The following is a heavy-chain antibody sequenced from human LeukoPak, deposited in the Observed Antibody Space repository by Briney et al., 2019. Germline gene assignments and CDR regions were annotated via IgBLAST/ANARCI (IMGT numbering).Heavy chain of an antibody. D-gene: IGHD1-26*01. CDR2: INWNGGST. V-gene: IGHV3-20*04. Sequence: GGSLRLSCAASGFTFDDYGMSWVRQAPGKGLEWVSGINWNGGSTGYADSVKGRFTISRDNAKNSLYLQMNSLRAEDTAVYYCARGGGSYFHYYYYMDVWGKGTTVTVSS. J-gene: IGHJ6*03. CDR1: GFTFDDYG. CDR3: ARGGGSYFHYYYYMDV.